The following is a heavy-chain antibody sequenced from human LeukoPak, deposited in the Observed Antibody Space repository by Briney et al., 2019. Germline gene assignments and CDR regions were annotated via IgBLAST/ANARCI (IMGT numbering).Heavy chain of an antibody. CDR1: GFTFSSCA. D-gene: IGHD6-6*01. Sequence: PGGSLRLSCAASGFTFSSCAMSWVRQVRGKGLEGVACISGSCDNTYYADSVKGRFTISRDNAKNMLYLPMNSLRAEATPVYSCAKWHYSNSGIDDYWGQGTLVTVSS. CDR2: ISGSCDNT. J-gene: IGHJ4*02. CDR3: AKWHYSNSGIDDY. V-gene: IGHV3-23*01.